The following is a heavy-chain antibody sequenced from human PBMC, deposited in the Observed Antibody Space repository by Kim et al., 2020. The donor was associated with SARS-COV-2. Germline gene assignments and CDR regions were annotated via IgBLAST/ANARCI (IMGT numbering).Heavy chain of an antibody. J-gene: IGHJ4*02. CDR1: GLDFSKYG. D-gene: IGHD1-1*01. CDR2: ISYDASKD. CDR3: AKVRIGYIDFSFDY. V-gene: IGHV3-30*18. Sequence: GGSLRLSCAGSGLDFSKYGMHWVRQAPGKGLEWVALISYDASKDSYADSVQGRFSISRDSSSNTLYLQMNSLKPEDTAVYFCAKVRIGYIDFSFDYWGQG.